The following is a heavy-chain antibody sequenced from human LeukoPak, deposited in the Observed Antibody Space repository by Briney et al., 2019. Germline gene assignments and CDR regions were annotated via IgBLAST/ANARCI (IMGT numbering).Heavy chain of an antibody. D-gene: IGHD3-3*01. CDR2: ISSSSSYI. V-gene: IGHV3-21*01. CDR1: GFTFSSCS. J-gene: IGHJ4*02. CDR3: ASNYYDFWSGYYLDY. Sequence: GGSLRLSCAASGFTFSSCSMNWVRQAPGKGLEWVSSISSSSSYIYYADSVKGRFTISRDNAKNSLYLQMNSLRAEDTAVYYCASNYYDFWSGYYLDYWGQGTLVTVSS.